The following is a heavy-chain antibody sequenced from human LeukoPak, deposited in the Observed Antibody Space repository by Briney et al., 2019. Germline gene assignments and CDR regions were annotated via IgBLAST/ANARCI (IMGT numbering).Heavy chain of an antibody. CDR2: IFYSGIT. V-gene: IGHV4-39*07. D-gene: IGHD3-10*01. CDR3: AKSMVRGIRGDYYFDY. CDR1: GGSISSSSYY. J-gene: IGHJ4*02. Sequence: PSETLSLTCTVSGGSISSSSYYWGWIRQPPGKGLEWIGSIFYSGITYYNPSLKSRVTISVDTSKTQFSLKLNSVTAADTAVYYCAKSMVRGIRGDYYFDYWGQGTLVTVSS.